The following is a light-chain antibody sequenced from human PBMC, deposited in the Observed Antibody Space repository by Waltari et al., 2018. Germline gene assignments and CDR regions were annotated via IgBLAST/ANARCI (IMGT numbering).Light chain of an antibody. CDR3: LSRDISSTRF. Sequence: SSELTQDPAVSVAMGQTVTITCQGNGLRSYSASWYQQRPGQTPILIMYDKNNRPSGIPDRFSGSTSGDTATLTITGTQAEDEADYYCLSRDISSTRFFGGGTRLTV. J-gene: IGLJ2*01. V-gene: IGLV3-19*01. CDR1: GLRSYS. CDR2: DKN.